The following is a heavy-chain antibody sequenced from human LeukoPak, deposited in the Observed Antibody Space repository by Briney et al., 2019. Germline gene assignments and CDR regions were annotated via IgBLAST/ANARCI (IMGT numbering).Heavy chain of an antibody. J-gene: IGHJ6*02. V-gene: IGHV1-2*02. CDR3: ASLGATTLSYYGMDV. D-gene: IGHD1-26*01. CDR2: INPISGGT. Sequence: VATVKVSCKASGYTFRDYYIHWVRQAPGHGLEWMGWINPISGGTNYAQNFQGRVTMTRDTSIRTAFMELSRLRSDDTAVYYCASLGATTLSYYGMDVWGQGTTVTVSS. CDR1: GYTFRDYY.